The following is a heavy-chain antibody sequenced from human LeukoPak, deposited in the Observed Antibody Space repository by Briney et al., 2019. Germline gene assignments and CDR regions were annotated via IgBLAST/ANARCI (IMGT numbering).Heavy chain of an antibody. V-gene: IGHV4-39*01. J-gene: IGHJ4*02. CDR2: IYYSGST. CDR1: DGSISSSSYY. Sequence: PSETLSLTCTVSDGSISSSSYYWGWIRQPPGKGLEWIGSIYYSGSTYYNPSLKSRVTISVDTSKNQFSLKLSSVTAADTAVYYRARQPSQVGGAIDYWGQGTLVTVSS. D-gene: IGHD3-10*01. CDR3: ARQPSQVGGAIDY.